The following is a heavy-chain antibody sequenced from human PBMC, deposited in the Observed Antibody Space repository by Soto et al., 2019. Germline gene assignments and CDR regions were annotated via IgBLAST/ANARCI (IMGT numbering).Heavy chain of an antibody. V-gene: IGHV1-2*02. CDR2: TIPSILAT. CDR1: GYTFTGYS. Sequence: RASVKVSCKASGYTFTGYSINWVRQAPGQGLEWMGWTIPSILATNYAQRFQGRVTMSGDEATSTVYMELSSLRSEDTAVYYCAREDAERGTRALDYWGQGTVVTVSS. J-gene: IGHJ4*02. CDR3: AREDAERGTRALDY. D-gene: IGHD1-1*01.